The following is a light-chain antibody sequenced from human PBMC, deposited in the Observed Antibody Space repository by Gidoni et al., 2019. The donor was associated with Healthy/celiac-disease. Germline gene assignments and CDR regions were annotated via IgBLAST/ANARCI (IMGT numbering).Light chain of an antibody. CDR2: GKN. CDR1: SLISYY. CDR3: NARDSSGNHLV. Sequence: AVSVALGQTVRITCQGHSLISYYASWYQQKPGQAPVLVIYGKNNRPSGIPDRFSGSSSGNTASLTITGAQAEDEADYYCNARDSSGNHLVFGGGTKLTV. V-gene: IGLV3-19*01. J-gene: IGLJ2*01.